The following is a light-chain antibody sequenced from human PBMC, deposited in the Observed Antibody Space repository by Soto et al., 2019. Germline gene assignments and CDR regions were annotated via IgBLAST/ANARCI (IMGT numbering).Light chain of an antibody. Sequence: ENVVAQSPPPPSLSPREMAPLSFTASPSITNYLAWYQQKPGQAPRLVIYGAFNRATGIPARFSGSGSGTDFTLTISSLEPEDFAVYYCQQHNIRPPVTFGQGTRLDIK. CDR3: QQHNIRPPVT. CDR2: GAF. CDR1: PSITNY. V-gene: IGKV3-11*01. J-gene: IGKJ5*01.